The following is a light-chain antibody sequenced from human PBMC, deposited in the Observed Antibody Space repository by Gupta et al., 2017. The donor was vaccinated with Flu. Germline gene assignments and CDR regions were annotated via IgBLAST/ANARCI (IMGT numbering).Light chain of an antibody. CDR2: GAS. V-gene: IGKV3-20*01. Sequence: DIGLPPSPGTLSLCPWERATLSCRASQSVSSSYLAWYQQKPGQAPRLLIYGASSRATGIPNRFSGSGSGTDFTLTISRLEPEDCAVYYCQQHGSSPRTFGQGTKVEIK. J-gene: IGKJ1*01. CDR3: QQHGSSPRT. CDR1: QSVSSSY.